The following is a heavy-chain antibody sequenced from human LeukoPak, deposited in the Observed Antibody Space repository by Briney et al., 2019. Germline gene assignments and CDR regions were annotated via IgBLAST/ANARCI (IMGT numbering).Heavy chain of an antibody. CDR2: ISYSGST. J-gene: IGHJ6*03. V-gene: IGHV4-59*12. CDR3: ARRAPYQNYMDV. Sequence: SQTLSLTCTVSGGSLSPYYWSWIRQSPGKGLEWIGYISYSGSTNYNPSLKSRVTISVGTSKNQFSLKLSSVTAADTAVYYCARRAPYQNYMDVWGKGTTVTISS. CDR1: GGSLSPYY. D-gene: IGHD2-2*01.